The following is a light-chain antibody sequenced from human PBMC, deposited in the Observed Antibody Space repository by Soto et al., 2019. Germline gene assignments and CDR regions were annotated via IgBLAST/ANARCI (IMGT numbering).Light chain of an antibody. CDR2: DVS. Sequence: QSALTQPASVSGSPGQSNTISCTGTSSDVGGYNYVFWYQQHPGKAPKLMIYDVSNRPSGVSNRFSGSKSGNTASLTISGLQAEDEADYYCSSYTSSSTPVVFGGGTKLTVL. CDR1: SSDVGGYNY. J-gene: IGLJ2*01. CDR3: SSYTSSSTPVV. V-gene: IGLV2-14*01.